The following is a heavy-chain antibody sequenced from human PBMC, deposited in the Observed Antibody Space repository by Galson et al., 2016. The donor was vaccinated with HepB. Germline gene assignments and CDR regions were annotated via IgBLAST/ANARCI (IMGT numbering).Heavy chain of an antibody. V-gene: IGHV3-23*01. Sequence: SLRLSCAASGFTFSSYAMTWVRQAPGKGLEWVSGISASGAGTYYADSVKGRFTISRDNSKNTPHLQMNSLRVEDTAVYYCAKSYSTAYYSAWVYWGQGTLVNVSS. CDR1: GFTFSSYA. CDR3: AKSYSTAYYSAWVY. J-gene: IGHJ4*02. D-gene: IGHD1-26*01. CDR2: ISASGAGT.